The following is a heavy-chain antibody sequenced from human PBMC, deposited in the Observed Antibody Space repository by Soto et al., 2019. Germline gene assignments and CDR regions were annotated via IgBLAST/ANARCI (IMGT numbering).Heavy chain of an antibody. Sequence: AGGSLILSCAASGLIFIDYAMSWVRQAPGKGLECVACISGSGGDTFYADSVKGRFTISRDNSKNTLSLHMNSLRVDDTAVYFCAKDRFGIVGPVDYWGQGTLVTVSS. J-gene: IGHJ4*02. CDR3: AKDRFGIVGPVDY. CDR1: GLIFIDYA. V-gene: IGHV3-23*01. CDR2: ISGSGGDT. D-gene: IGHD1-26*01.